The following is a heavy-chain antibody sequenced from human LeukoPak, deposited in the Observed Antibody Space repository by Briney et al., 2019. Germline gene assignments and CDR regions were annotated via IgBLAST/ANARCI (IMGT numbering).Heavy chain of an antibody. CDR3: ASGRAGARNWNPGY. CDR1: GGSFSGYY. D-gene: IGHD1-1*01. J-gene: IGHJ4*02. V-gene: IGHV4-34*01. Sequence: PSETLSLTCAVYGGSFSGYYWSWLRQPPGKGLEWMGEINHSGSPTYTPSLKRRVTISVDTSKNQFSLRLSSVTAADTAVYYCASGRAGARNWNPGYWGQGTLVTVSS. CDR2: INHSGSP.